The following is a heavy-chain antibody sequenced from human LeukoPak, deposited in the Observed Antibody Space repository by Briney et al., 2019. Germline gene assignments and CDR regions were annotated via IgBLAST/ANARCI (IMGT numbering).Heavy chain of an antibody. J-gene: IGHJ3*02. CDR2: INPNSGGT. D-gene: IGHD2-15*01. CDR3: AIAGGGSDAFDI. CDR1: GYTFTAYY. V-gene: IGHV1-2*05. Sequence: ASVKVSCKASGYTFTAYYIHWVRQAPGQGLEWMGRINPNSGGTSYAQKFQGRVTMTRDTSISTDYMELSRLRSDDTVVYYCAIAGGGSDAFDIWGQGTMVTVSS.